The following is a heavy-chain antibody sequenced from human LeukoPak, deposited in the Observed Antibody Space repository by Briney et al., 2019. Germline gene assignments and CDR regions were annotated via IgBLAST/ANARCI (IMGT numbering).Heavy chain of an antibody. D-gene: IGHD3-3*01. J-gene: IGHJ6*03. V-gene: IGHV4-38-2*02. CDR2: IYHSGST. CDR1: GYSISSGYY. CDR3: ARQFGVVIQRVYYYYYMDV. Sequence: SETLSLTCTVSGYSISSGYYWGWIRQPPGKGLEWIGSIYHSGSTYYNPSLKSRVTISVDTSKNQFSLKLSSVTAADTAVYYCARQFGVVIQRVYYYYYMDVWGKGTTVTVSS.